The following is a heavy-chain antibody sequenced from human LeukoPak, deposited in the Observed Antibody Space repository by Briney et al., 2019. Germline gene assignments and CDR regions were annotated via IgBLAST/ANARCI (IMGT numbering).Heavy chain of an antibody. Sequence: GGSLRLSCAASGFTFSSYSMSWVRQAPGKGLEWVAAISASGGSTYYADSVKGRFTISRDNSKNTLYLQMNRLRAEDTAVYYCAKDLKGDFWSGYYTDPGYWGQGTLVTVSS. V-gene: IGHV3-23*01. J-gene: IGHJ4*02. D-gene: IGHD3-3*01. CDR1: GFTFSSYS. CDR3: AKDLKGDFWSGYYTDPGY. CDR2: ISASGGST.